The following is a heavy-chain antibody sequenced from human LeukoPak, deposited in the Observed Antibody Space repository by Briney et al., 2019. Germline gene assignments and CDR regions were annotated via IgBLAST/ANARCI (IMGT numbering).Heavy chain of an antibody. CDR2: ISWNSRSI. Sequence: GGSLRLSCAASGFTFSNSGMTWVRQAPGKGLEWVSGISWNSRSIAYADSVKGRFTISRDNAKNSLYLQMNSLRAEDMALYYCAKEGSSWSTFDYLGQGTLVTVSS. CDR1: GFTFSNSG. D-gene: IGHD6-13*01. V-gene: IGHV3-9*03. CDR3: AKEGSSWSTFDY. J-gene: IGHJ4*02.